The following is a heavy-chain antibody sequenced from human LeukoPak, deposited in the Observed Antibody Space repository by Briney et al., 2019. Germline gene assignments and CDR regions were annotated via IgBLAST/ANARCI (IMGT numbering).Heavy chain of an antibody. J-gene: IGHJ4*02. CDR1: GGTFSSYT. Sequence: ASVKVSCKASGGTFSSYTISWVRQAPGQGLEWMGRIIPKLGIANYAQKVQGRVTITADKSTSTAYMELSSLRSEDTAVYYCAGSIAAAYSPFDDWGQGTQVTVSS. CDR2: IIPKLGIA. V-gene: IGHV1-69*02. CDR3: AGSIAAAYSPFDD. D-gene: IGHD6-13*01.